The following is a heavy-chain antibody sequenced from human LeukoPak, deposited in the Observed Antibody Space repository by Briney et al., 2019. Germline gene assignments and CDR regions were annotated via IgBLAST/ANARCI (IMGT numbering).Heavy chain of an antibody. V-gene: IGHV1-69*05. D-gene: IGHD2-2*01. Sequence: ASVKVSCKASGGTFSSYAISWVRQAPGQGLEWMGGIIPIFGTANYAQKLQGRVTMTTDTSTSTAYMELRSLRSDDTAVYYCAAVHCSSTSCYWSVDPWGQGTLVTVSS. J-gene: IGHJ5*02. CDR1: GGTFSSYA. CDR3: AAVHCSSTSCYWSVDP. CDR2: IIPIFGTA.